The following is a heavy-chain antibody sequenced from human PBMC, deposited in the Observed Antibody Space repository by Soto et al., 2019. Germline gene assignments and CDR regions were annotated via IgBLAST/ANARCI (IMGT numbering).Heavy chain of an antibody. Sequence: QVQLVQSGAEVKKPGASVKVSCKASGYTFTNYGITWVRQAPGQGLEWMGWISAYNGNTKYAQKLQGTGTMTTDTSTSTADMDLRSLRSYDTAVDYCARDLGAQTVYYWGQGTLVTVSS. CDR3: ARDLGAQTVYY. CDR1: GYTFTNYG. V-gene: IGHV1-18*01. J-gene: IGHJ4*02. D-gene: IGHD3-3*01. CDR2: ISAYNGNT.